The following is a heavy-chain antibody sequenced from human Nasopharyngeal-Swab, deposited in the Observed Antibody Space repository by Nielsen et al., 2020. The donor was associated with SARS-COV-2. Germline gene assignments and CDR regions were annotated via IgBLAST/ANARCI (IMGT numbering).Heavy chain of an antibody. V-gene: IGHV3-21*01. J-gene: IGHJ6*03. D-gene: IGHD3-3*01. CDR3: AREDDFWSGSTDYYYYYYMDV. Sequence: RQFPGKGLERVSSISSSSSYIYYADSVKGRFTISRDNAKNSLYLQMNSLRAEDTAVYYCAREDDFWSGSTDYYYYYYMDVWGKGTTVTVSS. CDR2: ISSSSSYI.